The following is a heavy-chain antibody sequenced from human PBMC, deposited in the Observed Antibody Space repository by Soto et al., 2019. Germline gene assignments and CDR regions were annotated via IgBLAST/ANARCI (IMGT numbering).Heavy chain of an antibody. J-gene: IGHJ4*02. CDR1: GFTFSSYA. Sequence: GGSLRLSCAASGFTFSSYAMSWVRQAPGKGLEWVSAISGSGGSTYYADSVKGRFTISRDNSKNTLYLQMNSLRAEDTAVYYCARDGYYGSGSYYPFDYWGQGTLVTVSS. CDR2: ISGSGGST. D-gene: IGHD3-10*01. V-gene: IGHV3-23*01. CDR3: ARDGYYGSGSYYPFDY.